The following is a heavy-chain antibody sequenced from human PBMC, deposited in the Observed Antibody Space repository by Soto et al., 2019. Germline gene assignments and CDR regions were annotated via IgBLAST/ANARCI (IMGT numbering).Heavy chain of an antibody. V-gene: IGHV3-9*01. CDR3: AKGFCSSAKCYTYSYMDV. D-gene: IGHD2-2*01. CDR1: GFSFDEYA. J-gene: IGHJ6*03. CDR2: VSWNSGTV. Sequence: EVQLVESGGTLVQPGRSLRLSCAASGFSFDEYAMHWVRQVPGKGLEWVSGVSWNSGTVGYGDSVKGRFTISRDNDKKSLYLQMNSLRAEDTAMYYCAKGFCSSAKCYTYSYMDVWGKGTAVTVSS.